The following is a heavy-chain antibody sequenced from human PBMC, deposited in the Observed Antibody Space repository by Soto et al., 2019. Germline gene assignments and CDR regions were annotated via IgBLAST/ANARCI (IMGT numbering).Heavy chain of an antibody. CDR2: SSGSDGKT. Sequence: GGSLRLSCAASGFSFGSYALSWVRQAPGKGLEWVSTSSGSDGKTFYADSVKGRFSISRDTSQSTLYLQMNSLRADDTAMYYCARWSYLDYWGQGTRVTVSS. D-gene: IGHD3-3*01. CDR1: GFSFGSYA. CDR3: ARWSYLDY. J-gene: IGHJ4*02. V-gene: IGHV3-23*01.